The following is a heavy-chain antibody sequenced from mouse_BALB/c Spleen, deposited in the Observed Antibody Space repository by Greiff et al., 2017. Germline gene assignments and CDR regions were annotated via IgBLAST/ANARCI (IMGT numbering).Heavy chain of an antibody. D-gene: IGHD2-4*01. Sequence: VHLVESGPGLVAPSQSLSITCTVSGFSLTSYGVHWVRQPPGKGLEWLGVIWAGGSTNYNSALMSRLSISKDNSKSQVFLKMNSLQTDDTAMYYCARDGDDYEGYFDVWGAGTTVTVSS. V-gene: IGHV2-9*02. J-gene: IGHJ1*01. CDR3: ARDGDDYEGYFDV. CDR1: GFSLTSYG. CDR2: IWAGGST.